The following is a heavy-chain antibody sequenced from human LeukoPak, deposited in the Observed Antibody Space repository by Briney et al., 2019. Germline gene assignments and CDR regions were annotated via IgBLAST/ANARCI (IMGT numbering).Heavy chain of an antibody. V-gene: IGHV3-23*01. D-gene: IGHD4/OR15-4a*01. CDR2: INSDGSST. CDR3: ARRAGAYSHPYDY. CDR1: GFSFSSYA. Sequence: GGSLRLSCTASGFSFSSYAISWVRQAPGQGLVWVSRINSDGSSTYYADSVKGRFTISRDNSKNTLYLQMNSLRAEDTAVYYCARRAGAYSHPYDYWGQGTLVTVSS. J-gene: IGHJ4*02.